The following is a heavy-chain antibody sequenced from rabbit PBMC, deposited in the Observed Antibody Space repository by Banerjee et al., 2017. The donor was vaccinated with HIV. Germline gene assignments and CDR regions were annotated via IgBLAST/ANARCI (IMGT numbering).Heavy chain of an antibody. CDR2: IYTGSTST. Sequence: QEQLEESGGGLVQPEGSLTLTCTASGFDFSSSYCMCWVRQAPGKGLEWIACIYTGSTSTYYASWAKGRFTISKTSSTTVTLQMTSLTAADTATYFCARDYINGYSDYVFNLWGPGTLVTVS. D-gene: IGHD6-1*01. J-gene: IGHJ4*01. V-gene: IGHV1S45*01. CDR3: ARDYINGYSDYVFNL. CDR1: GFDFSSSYC.